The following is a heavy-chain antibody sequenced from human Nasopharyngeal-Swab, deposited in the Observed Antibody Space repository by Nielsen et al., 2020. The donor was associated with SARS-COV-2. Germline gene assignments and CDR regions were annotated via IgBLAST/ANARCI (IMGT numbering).Heavy chain of an antibody. V-gene: IGHV1-69*13. CDR1: GGTFSSYG. CDR3: ARVGDYADFDY. J-gene: IGHJ4*02. D-gene: IGHD4-17*01. Sequence: SVNVSYKASGGTFSSYGISWVRQAHGQGLEWMGGIIPIFGTANYAQKFQGRVTITADESTSTAYMELSSLRSEDTAVYYCARVGDYADFDYWGQGTLVTVSS. CDR2: IIPIFGTA.